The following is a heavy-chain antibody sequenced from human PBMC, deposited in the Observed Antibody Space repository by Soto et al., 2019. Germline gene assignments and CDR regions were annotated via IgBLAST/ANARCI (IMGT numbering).Heavy chain of an antibody. CDR3: ATEFLAYCGGDCYRYDGMDV. D-gene: IGHD2-21*02. V-gene: IGHV1-18*01. CDR2: ISAYNGNT. Sequence: QVQLVQSGAEVKKPGASVKVSCKASGYTFTSYGISWVRQAPGPGLEWMGWISAYNGNTNYAQQLQGRVTMTTDTSASTANMERRGLGSDDTAVYYCATEFLAYCGGDCYRYDGMDVWGQETTVTVSS. CDR1: GYTFTSYG. J-gene: IGHJ6*02.